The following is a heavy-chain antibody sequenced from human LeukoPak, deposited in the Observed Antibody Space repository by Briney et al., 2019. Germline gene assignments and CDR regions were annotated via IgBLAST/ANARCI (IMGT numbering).Heavy chain of an antibody. Sequence: ASETLSLTCAVYGGFFSGCYWSWIRQPPGKGLEWIGEINHSGSTNYNPSLKSRVTMSVDTSKNQFSLKLSSLTAADTAVYYCARDFFNYYGSGSYSIHGMDVWGQGITVIVSS. CDR3: ARDFFNYYGSGSYSIHGMDV. V-gene: IGHV4-34*01. CDR2: INHSGST. D-gene: IGHD3-10*01. J-gene: IGHJ6*02. CDR1: GGFFSGCY.